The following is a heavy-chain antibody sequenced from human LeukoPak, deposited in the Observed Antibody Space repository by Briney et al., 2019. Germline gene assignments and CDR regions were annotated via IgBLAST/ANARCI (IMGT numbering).Heavy chain of an antibody. D-gene: IGHD2-2*01. CDR2: IIPIFGTA. J-gene: IGHJ4*02. CDR3: ARGRTGYCSSTSCSFDY. Sequence: GSSVKVSCKASGGTFSSYAISWVRQAPGQGLEWMGGIIPIFGTANYAQKFQGRVTITADESPSTAYMELSSLRSEDTAVYYCARGRTGYCSSTSCSFDYWGQGTLVTVSS. V-gene: IGHV1-69*01. CDR1: GGTFSSYA.